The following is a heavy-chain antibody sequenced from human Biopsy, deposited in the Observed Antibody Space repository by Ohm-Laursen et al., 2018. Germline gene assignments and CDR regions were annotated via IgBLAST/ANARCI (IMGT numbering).Heavy chain of an antibody. CDR1: GGSISSDY. CDR2: INHSGST. Sequence: PSQTLSLTCTVFGGSISSDYWSWIRQTPGKGLEWIGEINHSGSTNYKPSLDSRVAISADTSKNQFSLNLYSVTAADTAVYFCARGLPRIAPMVRGRRAWFDPWGQGTLVTVSS. D-gene: IGHD3-10*01. CDR3: ARGLPRIAPMVRGRRAWFDP. J-gene: IGHJ5*02. V-gene: IGHV4-34*01.